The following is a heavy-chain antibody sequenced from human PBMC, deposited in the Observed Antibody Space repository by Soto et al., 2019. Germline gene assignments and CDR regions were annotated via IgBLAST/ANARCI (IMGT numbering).Heavy chain of an antibody. CDR2: INPGGSST. J-gene: IGHJ4*02. D-gene: IGHD2-8*01. Sequence: EEQLVESGGGLVQPGGSLRLSCAASGFTFSSYWMHWVRQAPGKGLVWVSRINPGGSSTAYADSVKGRFTISRDNAKNTLYLQMNTLRGDDTAVYYCARVPTGKYGVWNYWGQGTLVTVSS. CDR3: ARVPTGKYGVWNY. V-gene: IGHV3-74*01. CDR1: GFTFSSYW.